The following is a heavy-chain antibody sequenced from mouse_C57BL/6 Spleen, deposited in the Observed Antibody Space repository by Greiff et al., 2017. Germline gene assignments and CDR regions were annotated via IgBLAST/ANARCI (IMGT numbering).Heavy chain of an antibody. CDR1: GYTFTSYW. CDR2: IDPSDSYT. V-gene: IGHV1-69*01. Sequence: VQLQQPGAELVMPGASVKLSCKASGYTFTSYWMHWVKQRPGQGLEWIGEIDPSDSYTNYNQKFKGKSTLTVDKSSSTAYMQLSSLTSEDSAVYYCARTKGDPYYFDYWGQGTTLTVSS. CDR3: ARTKGDPYYFDY. J-gene: IGHJ2*01. D-gene: IGHD3-3*01.